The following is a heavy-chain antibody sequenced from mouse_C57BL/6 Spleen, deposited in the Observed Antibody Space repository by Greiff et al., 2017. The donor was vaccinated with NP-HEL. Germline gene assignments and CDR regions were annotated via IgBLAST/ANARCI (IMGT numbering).Heavy chain of an antibody. J-gene: IGHJ2*01. V-gene: IGHV1-81*01. CDR1: GYTFTSYG. CDR2: IYPRSGNT. CDR3: ARRWNWDVGDFDY. Sequence: QVQLQQSGAELARPGASVKLSCKASGYTFTSYGISWVKQRTGQGLEWIGEIYPRSGNTYYNEKFKGKATLTADKSSSTAYMELRSLTSEDSAVYFCARRWNWDVGDFDYWGQGTTLTVSS. D-gene: IGHD4-1*01.